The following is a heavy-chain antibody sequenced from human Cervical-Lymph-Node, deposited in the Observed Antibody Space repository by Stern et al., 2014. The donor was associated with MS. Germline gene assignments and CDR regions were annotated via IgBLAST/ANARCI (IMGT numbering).Heavy chain of an antibody. CDR3: AALVRGSYFY. CDR1: GYSFTLYW. Sequence: EVQLVESGAEMKKPGESLKISCKGSGYSFTLYWIGWVRQMPGKGLEVWGIIYPVASDPRYIPSCQGQVTISADKSISTAYLQWSSLKASDTAMYYCAALVRGSYFYWGQGTLVTVSS. V-gene: IGHV5-51*01. J-gene: IGHJ4*02. CDR2: IYPVASDP. D-gene: IGHD1-26*01.